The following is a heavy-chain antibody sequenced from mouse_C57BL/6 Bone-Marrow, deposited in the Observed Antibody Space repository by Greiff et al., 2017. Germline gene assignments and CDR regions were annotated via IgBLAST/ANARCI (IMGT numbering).Heavy chain of an antibody. V-gene: IGHV1-64*01. CDR3: ARASDDDDYTVDY. D-gene: IGHD2-4*01. CDR1: GYTFTNYW. Sequence: QVQLQQSGAELVKPGASVKLSCKASGYTFTNYWMHWVKQRPGQGLEWIGLINPNGGSPDYNEKFKGEATLSVDTSSRTAYMQLSSLTSEDSAVYDCARASDDDDYTVDYWGQGTSVTVSA. CDR2: INPNGGSP. J-gene: IGHJ4*01.